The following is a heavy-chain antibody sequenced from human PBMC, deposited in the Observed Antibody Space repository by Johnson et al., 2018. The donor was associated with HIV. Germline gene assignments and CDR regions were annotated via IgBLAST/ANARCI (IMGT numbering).Heavy chain of an antibody. Sequence: QVQLVESGGGLVKPGGSLRLSCAASGFTFSDYYMSWIRQAPGKGLEWVSYISSSGSTIYYADSVKGRFTIPRDTATNSLYLRMNRLRAEDTAVYYCARLAGYSSSWSGIGAFDIWGQGTMVTVS. CDR2: ISSSGSTI. D-gene: IGHD6-13*01. V-gene: IGHV3-11*04. CDR3: ARLAGYSSSWSGIGAFDI. J-gene: IGHJ3*02. CDR1: GFTFSDYY.